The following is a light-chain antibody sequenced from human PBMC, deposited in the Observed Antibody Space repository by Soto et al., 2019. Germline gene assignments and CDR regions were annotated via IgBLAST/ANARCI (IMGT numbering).Light chain of an antibody. Sequence: QSALTQPASVSGSPGQSITISCTGTSSDVGGYNFVSWYQQYPSKVPKLMIFEVTNRPSGISNRFSGSKSGNTASLTISGLQAEDEADYYCFSYRSGTSYVFGTGTKLTVL. V-gene: IGLV2-14*01. CDR1: SSDVGGYNF. CDR3: FSYRSGTSYV. J-gene: IGLJ1*01. CDR2: EVT.